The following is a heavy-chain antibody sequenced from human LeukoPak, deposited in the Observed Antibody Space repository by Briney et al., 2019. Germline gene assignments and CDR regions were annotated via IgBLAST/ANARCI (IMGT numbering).Heavy chain of an antibody. V-gene: IGHV3-23*01. CDR1: GLTFSTYA. D-gene: IGHD3-22*01. J-gene: IGHJ4*02. CDR2: ISGSGGST. Sequence: GGSLRLSCAASGLTFSTYAMSWVRQAPGKGLEWVSVISGSGGSTYYTDSVKGRFTISRENSRNTLYLQMNSLRAEDTAVYYCAKQAYSTGYYYVVYWGQGTLVTVSS. CDR3: AKQAYSTGYYYVVY.